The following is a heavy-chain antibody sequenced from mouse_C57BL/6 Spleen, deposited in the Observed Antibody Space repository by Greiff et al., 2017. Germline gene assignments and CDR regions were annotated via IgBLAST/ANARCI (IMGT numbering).Heavy chain of an antibody. Sequence: QVQLQQPGAELVMPGASVKLSCKASGYTFTSYWMHWVKQRPGQGLEWIGEIDPSDSYTNYNQKFKGKSTLTVDKSSSTAYMQLSSLTSEDSAVYYWARNYYGSSYDGYVDYWGQGTTLTVSS. D-gene: IGHD1-1*01. V-gene: IGHV1-69*01. CDR3: ARNYYGSSYDGYVDY. CDR1: GYTFTSYW. CDR2: IDPSDSYT. J-gene: IGHJ2*01.